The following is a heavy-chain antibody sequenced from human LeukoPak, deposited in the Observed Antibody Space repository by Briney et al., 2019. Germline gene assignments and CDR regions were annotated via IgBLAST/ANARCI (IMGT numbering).Heavy chain of an antibody. D-gene: IGHD1-14*01. V-gene: IGHV5-51*01. CDR1: GYSFSNYW. CDR2: IFPGDSDI. CDR3: ARPLGTIQENDSPWWY. J-gene: IGHJ4*02. Sequence: GESLKISCKVSGYSFSNYWIGWVRQMPGKGLEWMAVIFPGDSDIRYNPSFQGQVTISADKSISTAYLRWSSLKASDTAMYYCARPLGTIQENDSPWWYWGQGTLVTVSS.